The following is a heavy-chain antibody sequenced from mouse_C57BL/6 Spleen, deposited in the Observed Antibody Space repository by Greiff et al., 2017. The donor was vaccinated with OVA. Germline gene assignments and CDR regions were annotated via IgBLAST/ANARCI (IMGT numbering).Heavy chain of an antibody. D-gene: IGHD2-3*01. J-gene: IGHJ1*03. V-gene: IGHV1-54*01. Sequence: QVQLKQSGAELVRPGTSVKVSCKASGYAFTNYLIEWVKQRPGQGLEWIGVINPGSGGTNYNEKFKGKATLTADKSSSTAYMQLSSLTSEDSAVYFCAREEDLSRYFDVWGTGTTVTVSS. CDR1: GYAFTNYL. CDR3: AREEDLSRYFDV. CDR2: INPGSGGT.